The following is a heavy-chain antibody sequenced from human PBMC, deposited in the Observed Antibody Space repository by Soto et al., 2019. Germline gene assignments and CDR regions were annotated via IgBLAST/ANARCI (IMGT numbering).Heavy chain of an antibody. J-gene: IGHJ3*02. V-gene: IGHV1-58*01. Sequence: GASVKVSCKASGFTFTSSAVQWVRQARGQRLDWIGWIVVGSGNTNYAQKFQERVTITRDMSTSTAYMELSSLRSEDTAVYYCVAPEYYDFWSGYYMGAFDIWGQGTMVTVSS. CDR3: VAPEYYDFWSGYYMGAFDI. CDR2: IVVGSGNT. CDR1: GFTFTSSA. D-gene: IGHD3-3*01.